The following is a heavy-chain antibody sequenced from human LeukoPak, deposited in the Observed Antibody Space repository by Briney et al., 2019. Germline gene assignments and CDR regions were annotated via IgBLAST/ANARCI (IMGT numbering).Heavy chain of an antibody. J-gene: IGHJ4*02. Sequence: GGSLRLSCAASGFTFSSYGMHWVRQAPGKGLEWVAVIWYDGSNKYYADSVKGRFTISRDNSKNTLYLQMNSLRAEDTAVYYCARDYSSGYYFVFDYWGQGTLVTVSS. D-gene: IGHD3-22*01. V-gene: IGHV3-33*01. CDR1: GFTFSSYG. CDR3: ARDYSSGYYFVFDY. CDR2: IWYDGSNK.